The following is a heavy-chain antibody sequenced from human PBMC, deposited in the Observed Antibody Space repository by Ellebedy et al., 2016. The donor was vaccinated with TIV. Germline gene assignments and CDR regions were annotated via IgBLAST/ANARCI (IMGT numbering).Heavy chain of an antibody. Sequence: GESLKISCAASGFSFSSYWMSWVRQAPGKGLEWVANIRVDGNEKYYVDSVKGRFTISRDNAKNSLYLQMNSLGVDDTALYYCATDGSHGDYLFPQHAFVFWGQGTMVTVSS. D-gene: IGHD4-17*01. V-gene: IGHV3-7*01. CDR3: ATDGSHGDYLFPQHAFVF. CDR1: GFSFSSYW. CDR2: IRVDGNEK. J-gene: IGHJ3*01.